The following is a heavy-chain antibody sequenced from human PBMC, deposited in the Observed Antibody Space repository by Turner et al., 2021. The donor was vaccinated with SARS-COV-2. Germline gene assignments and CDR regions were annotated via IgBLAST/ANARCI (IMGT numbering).Heavy chain of an antibody. Sequence: QLQLQDSGSALVKPSETLSLTCAVSGGSLSSSSYYWGWIRQPPGTGLVWIGSIYYSGSTYYTPSIKSRVTISVDTSKNQFSLKLSSVTAADTAVYYCARLPVGYYGSGSYYHYGMDVWGQGTTVTVSS. D-gene: IGHD3-10*01. CDR2: IYYSGST. V-gene: IGHV4-39*01. CDR3: ARLPVGYYGSGSYYHYGMDV. J-gene: IGHJ6*02. CDR1: GGSLSSSSYY.